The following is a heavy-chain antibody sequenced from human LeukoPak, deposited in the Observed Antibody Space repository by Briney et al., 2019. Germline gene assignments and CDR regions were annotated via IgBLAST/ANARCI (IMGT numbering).Heavy chain of an antibody. D-gene: IGHD2-2*01. CDR3: ARGTLKRAPIVVVPAGAKTKGGNYFDY. CDR1: GDSVSSNSAA. CDR2: TYYRSKWYN. J-gene: IGHJ4*02. V-gene: IGHV6-1*01. Sequence: SQTLSLTCAISGDSVSSNSAAWNWIRQSPSRGLEWLGRTYYRSKWYNDYAVSVKSRITINPDTSKNQFSLKLSSVTAADTAVYYCARGTLKRAPIVVVPAGAKTKGGNYFDYWGQGTLVTVSS.